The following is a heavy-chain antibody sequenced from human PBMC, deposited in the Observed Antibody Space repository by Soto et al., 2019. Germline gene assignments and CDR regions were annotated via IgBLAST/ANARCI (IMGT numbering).Heavy chain of an antibody. CDR1: GLAASRNY. J-gene: IGHJ6*02. V-gene: IGHV3-30*18. CDR3: AKDQWSMFYYILKAGRVYYYCGMDV. D-gene: IGHD3-9*01. Sequence: LRLAWVGVGLAASRNYMNWIRKATGKGLEWEAVISYEGSNKYYADSVKGRFTISRDNSKNTLYLQMNSLRAEDTAVYYCAKDQWSMFYYILKAGRVYYYCGMDVWGQGTTVPVSS. CDR2: ISYEGSNK.